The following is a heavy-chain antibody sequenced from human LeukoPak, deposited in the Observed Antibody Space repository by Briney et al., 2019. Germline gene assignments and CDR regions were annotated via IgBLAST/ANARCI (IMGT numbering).Heavy chain of an antibody. CDR1: GYSISSGYY. CDR3: ARGKITAALNWFDP. D-gene: IGHD6-13*01. J-gene: IGHJ5*02. CDR2: IYHSGST. V-gene: IGHV4-38-2*02. Sequence: SETLSLTCTVSGYSISSGYYWGWIRQPPGRGLEWIGSIYHSGSTYYNPSLKSRVTISVDTSKNQFSLKLSSVTAADTAVYYCARGKITAALNWFDPWGQGTLVTVSS.